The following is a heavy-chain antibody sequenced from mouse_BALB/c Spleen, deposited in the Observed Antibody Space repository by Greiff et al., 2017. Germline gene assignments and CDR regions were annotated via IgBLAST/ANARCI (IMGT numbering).Heavy chain of an antibody. J-gene: IGHJ2*01. CDR2: IYPGDGDT. Sequence: QVQLKQSGAELARPGASVKLSCKASGYTFTSYWMQWVKQRPGQGLEWIGAIYPGDGDTRYTQKFKGKATLTADKSSSTAYMQLSSLASEDSAVYYCARHWDGHYFDYWGQGTTLTVSS. CDR3: ARHWDGHYFDY. CDR1: GYTFTSYW. D-gene: IGHD4-1*01. V-gene: IGHV1-87*01.